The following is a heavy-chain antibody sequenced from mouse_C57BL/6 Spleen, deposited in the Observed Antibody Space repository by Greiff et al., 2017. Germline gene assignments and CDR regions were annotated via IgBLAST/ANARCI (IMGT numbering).Heavy chain of an antibody. CDR1: GFSLTSYG. D-gene: IGHD1-1*01. V-gene: IGHV2-2*01. Sequence: VKLMESGPGLVQPSQSLSITCTVSGFSLTSYGVHWVRQSPGKGLEWLGVIWSGGSTDYNAAFISRLSISKDNSKSQVFFKMNSLQADYTAIYYGASDYYGSSFDYGGQGTTLTVSS. J-gene: IGHJ2*01. CDR2: IWSGGST. CDR3: ASDYYGSSFDY.